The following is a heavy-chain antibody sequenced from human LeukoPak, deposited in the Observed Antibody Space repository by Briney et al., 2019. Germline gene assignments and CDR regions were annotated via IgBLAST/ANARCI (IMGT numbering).Heavy chain of an antibody. CDR1: GFSLSTSGMC. Sequence: SGPTLVNPTPTLTLTCTFSGFSLSTSGMCVSWIRQPPGKALEWLARIDWDDDKYYSTSLKTRLTISKDTSKNQVVLTMTNMDPVDTATYYCARIRPQYNYYDSSGYYPSSYYFDYWGQGTLVTVSS. V-gene: IGHV2-70*11. CDR3: ARIRPQYNYYDSSGYYPSSYYFDY. CDR2: IDWDDDK. J-gene: IGHJ4*02. D-gene: IGHD3-22*01.